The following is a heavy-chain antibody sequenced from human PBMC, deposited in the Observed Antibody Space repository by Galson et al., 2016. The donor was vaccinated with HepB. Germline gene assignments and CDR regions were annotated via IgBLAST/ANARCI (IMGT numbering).Heavy chain of an antibody. D-gene: IGHD2-2*02. J-gene: IGHJ4*02. CDR1: GFTFSSYS. V-gene: IGHV3-33*01. Sequence: SLRLSCAASGFTFSSYSIHWVRQAPGKGLEWVAVIWYDGSKKYYADSVKGRFTISRDNSKNTLYLQMNSLRAEDTAVYYCARETNAQYQLQYCSYPFDYWGQGTLVTVSS. CDR2: IWYDGSKK. CDR3: ARETNAQYQLQYCSYPFDY.